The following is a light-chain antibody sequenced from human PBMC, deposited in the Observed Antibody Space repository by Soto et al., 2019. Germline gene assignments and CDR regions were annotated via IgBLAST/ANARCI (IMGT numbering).Light chain of an antibody. CDR2: GAS. CDR1: QGVTTN. Sequence: EIVMTQSPATLSVSPGERATLSCRASQGVTTNLAWYQQKPGQAPRLLIYGASNRSTGIPARFSGSGSGTEFTLTISSLQSEDFAVYDCQQYDTWPLTFGGGTKVEIK. V-gene: IGKV3-15*01. CDR3: QQYDTWPLT. J-gene: IGKJ4*01.